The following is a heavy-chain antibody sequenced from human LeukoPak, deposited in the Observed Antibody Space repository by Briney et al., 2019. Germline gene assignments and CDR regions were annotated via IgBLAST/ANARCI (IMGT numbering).Heavy chain of an antibody. Sequence: GASVKVSCKASGGTFSSYAISWVRQAPGQGLEWMGRIIPIFGTANYAQKFQGRVTITTDESTGTAYMELSSLRSEDTAVYYCARDGNIGYSGYDYFDYWGQGTLVTVSS. CDR3: ARDGNIGYSGYDYFDY. CDR2: IIPIFGTA. D-gene: IGHD5-12*01. J-gene: IGHJ4*02. CDR1: GGTFSSYA. V-gene: IGHV1-69*05.